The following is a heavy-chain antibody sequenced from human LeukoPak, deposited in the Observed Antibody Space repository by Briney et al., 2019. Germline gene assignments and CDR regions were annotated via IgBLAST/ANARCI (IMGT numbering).Heavy chain of an antibody. J-gene: IGHJ4*02. CDR1: GYTFTGHY. V-gene: IGHV1-2*02. CDR3: AGAGYCGDDCYSPYFDY. CDR2: INANSGGT. Sequence: ASVKVSFKASGYTFTGHYMHWVRLAPGQGLEWMGWINANSGGTNDAQKFQGRVTMNRDTSISTTYMDMSSLRYNDTDVYYCAGAGYCGDDCYSPYFDYWGQGTLVTVSS. D-gene: IGHD2-21*02.